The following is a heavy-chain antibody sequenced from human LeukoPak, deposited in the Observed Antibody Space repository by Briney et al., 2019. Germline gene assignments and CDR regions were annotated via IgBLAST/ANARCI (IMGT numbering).Heavy chain of an antibody. CDR3: ARVIVVVPAAKGRGYYFDY. J-gene: IGHJ4*02. D-gene: IGHD2-2*01. CDR1: GGSFSGYY. V-gene: IGHV4-34*01. CDR2: INHSGST. Sequence: SETLSLTCAVYGGSFSGYYWSWIRQPPGKGLEWIGEINHSGSTNYNPSLKSRVTISVDTSKNQFSLKLSSVTAADTAVYYCARVIVVVPAAKGRGYYFDYWGQGTLVTVSS.